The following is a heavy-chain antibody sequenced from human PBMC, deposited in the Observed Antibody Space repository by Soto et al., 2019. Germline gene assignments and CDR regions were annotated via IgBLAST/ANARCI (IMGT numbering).Heavy chain of an antibody. Sequence: QLQLQESGSGLVKPSQTLSLTCAVSGGFISSGGYSWSWIRQPPGKGLEWIGYIYHSGSTYYNPSLKRRVTLSVDRSKNQFSLKLSSVTAADTAVYYCARSQTTVTFYDYWGQGTLVTGSS. J-gene: IGHJ4*02. CDR3: ARSQTTVTFYDY. D-gene: IGHD4-17*01. V-gene: IGHV4-30-2*01. CDR2: IYHSGST. CDR1: GGFISSGGYS.